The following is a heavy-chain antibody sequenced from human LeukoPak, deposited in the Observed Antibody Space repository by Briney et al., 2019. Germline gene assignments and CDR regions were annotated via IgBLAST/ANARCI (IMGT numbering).Heavy chain of an antibody. Sequence: PGGSLRLSCAASGFTFSDYYMSWIRQAPGKGLEWVSYITRNSDYTNYADSVKGRFTISRDNAKNSLYLQMNSLRAEDTAVYYCARDNGNKYYFDYWGQGTLVTVSS. V-gene: IGHV3-11*05. D-gene: IGHD2-8*01. CDR1: GFTFSDYY. J-gene: IGHJ4*02. CDR2: ITRNSDYT. CDR3: ARDNGNKYYFDY.